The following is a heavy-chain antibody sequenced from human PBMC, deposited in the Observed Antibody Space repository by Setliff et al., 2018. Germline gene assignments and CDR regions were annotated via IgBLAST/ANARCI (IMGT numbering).Heavy chain of an antibody. J-gene: IGHJ4*02. CDR1: GYTLTELS. CDR3: ATSVSWIQLVLYPQGHPEPFDY. D-gene: IGHD5-18*01. V-gene: IGHV1-24*01. Sequence: ASVKVSCKVSGYTLTELSMHWVRQAPGKGLEWMGGFDPEDGETIYAQKFQDRVTMTEDTSTDTAYMELSSLRSEDTAVYYCATSVSWIQLVLYPQGHPEPFDYWGQGTLVTVSS. CDR2: FDPEDGET.